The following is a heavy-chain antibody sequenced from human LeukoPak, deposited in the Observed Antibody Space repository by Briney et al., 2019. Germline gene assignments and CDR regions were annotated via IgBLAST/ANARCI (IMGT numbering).Heavy chain of an antibody. V-gene: IGHV3-23*01. J-gene: IGHJ3*02. CDR2: ISGSGGNT. D-gene: IGHD6-6*01. CDR1: GFTFSSFA. CDR3: AGTLDSSSYDDAFDI. Sequence: AGGSLRLSCAASGFTFSSFAMSWVRQAPGKRLEWVSGISGSGGNTYYADSVKGRFTISRDNSKNTLYLQMNSLRAEDTAVYYCAGTLDSSSYDDAFDIWGQGTMVTVSS.